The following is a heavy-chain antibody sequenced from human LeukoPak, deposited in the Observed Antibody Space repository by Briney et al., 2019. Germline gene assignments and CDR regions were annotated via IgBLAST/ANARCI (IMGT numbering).Heavy chain of an antibody. CDR3: ARTNYDSSGYVV. CDR2: IYYSGST. D-gene: IGHD3-22*01. Sequence: PSETLSLTCTVSGGSISSYYWSWIRQPPGKGLEWIGYIYYSGSTNYNPSLKSRVTISVDTSKNQFSLKLSSVTAADTAVYYCARTNYDSSGYVVWGQGTMVTVSS. J-gene: IGHJ3*01. V-gene: IGHV4-59*01. CDR1: GGSISSYY.